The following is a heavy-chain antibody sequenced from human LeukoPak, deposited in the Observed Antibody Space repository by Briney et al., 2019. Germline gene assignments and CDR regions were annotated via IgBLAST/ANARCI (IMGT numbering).Heavy chain of an antibody. CDR3: ARVRQLVVFDY. D-gene: IGHD6-6*01. V-gene: IGHV4-34*01. Sequence: SETLSLTCAVYGGSFSGYYWSWIRQPPGKGLEWIGEINHSVITNYNPSLKSRVNISVDTSKNQFSLKMSSVTAADKAVYYCARVRQLVVFDYWGQGTLVTVSS. J-gene: IGHJ4*02. CDR1: GGSFSGYY. CDR2: INHSVIT.